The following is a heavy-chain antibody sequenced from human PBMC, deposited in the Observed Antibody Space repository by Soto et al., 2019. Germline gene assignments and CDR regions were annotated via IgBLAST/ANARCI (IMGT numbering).Heavy chain of an antibody. CDR2: ISAYNGNT. J-gene: IGHJ6*02. D-gene: IGHD3-3*01. CDR1: GYTFTSYG. V-gene: IGHV1-18*01. Sequence: QVQLVQSGAEVKKPGASVKVSCKASGYTFTSYGISWERQAPGQGLEWMGWISAYNGNTNYAQKLQGRVTVTTDTATSTAYRELRSLGSDDAAVYCCGRYLGVVIIVGPVRSHCCMDFWVQGTTVTVSS. CDR3: GRYLGVVIIVGPVRSHCCMDF.